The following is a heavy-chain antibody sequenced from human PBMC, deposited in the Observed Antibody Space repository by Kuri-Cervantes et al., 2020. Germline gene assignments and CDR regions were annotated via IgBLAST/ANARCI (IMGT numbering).Heavy chain of an antibody. CDR3: ARASRGSNSYDY. D-gene: IGHD3-10*01. CDR1: GFTFSSYA. Sequence: WGSLRLSCAASGFTFSSYAMHWVRQAPGKGLEWVAVISYNGSNKYYADPVKGLFTISRDHANNKLYLQMNSLRAEDTAVYYCARASRGSNSYDYWGQGTMVTVSS. CDR2: ISYNGSNK. V-gene: IGHV3-30-3*01. J-gene: IGHJ4*02.